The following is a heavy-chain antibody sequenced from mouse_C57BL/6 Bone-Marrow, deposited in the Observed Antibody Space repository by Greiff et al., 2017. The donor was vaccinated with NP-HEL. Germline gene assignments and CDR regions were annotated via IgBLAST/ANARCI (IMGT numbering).Heavy chain of an antibody. CDR3: TTSTVVAPCYAMDY. J-gene: IGHJ4*01. D-gene: IGHD1-1*01. CDR1: GFNFTDDY. V-gene: IGHV14-4*01. CDR2: IYPENGDT. Sequence: EVQLQQSGAELVRPGASVKLSCTASGFNFTDDYMHWVKQRPEQGLEWIGCIYPENGDTEYAAKFQGKATITADTSSNTAYLQLSSLTSEDTAVDYFTTSTVVAPCYAMDYWGQGTSVTVSS.